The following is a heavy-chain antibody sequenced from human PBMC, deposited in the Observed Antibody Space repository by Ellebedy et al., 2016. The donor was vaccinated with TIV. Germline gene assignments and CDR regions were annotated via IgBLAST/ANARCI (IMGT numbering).Heavy chain of an antibody. CDR2: MNPNSGNT. CDR1: GYTFTSYD. Sequence: ASVKVSCXASGYTFTSYDINWVRQATGQGLEWMGWMNPNSGNTGYAQKFQGRVTMTRNTSISTAYMELSSLRSEDTAVYYCASPTGLWFGEHLYYYYGMDVWGQGTTVTVSS. D-gene: IGHD3-10*01. V-gene: IGHV1-8*01. CDR3: ASPTGLWFGEHLYYYYGMDV. J-gene: IGHJ6*02.